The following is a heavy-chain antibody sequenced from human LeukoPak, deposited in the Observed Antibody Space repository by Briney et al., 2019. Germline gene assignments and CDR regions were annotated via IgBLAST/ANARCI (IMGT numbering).Heavy chain of an antibody. Sequence: SQTLSLTCAISGDSVSSDSACWNWIRQSPSRGLEWLGKTYYRSKWYTEYALSVKSRVSINPDTYKNQFSLQLNSVTPEDTAVYYCTRTRDYAMDVWGQGTTVTVSS. CDR2: TYYRSKWYT. CDR1: GDSVSSDSAC. J-gene: IGHJ6*02. V-gene: IGHV6-1*01. CDR3: TRTRDYAMDV.